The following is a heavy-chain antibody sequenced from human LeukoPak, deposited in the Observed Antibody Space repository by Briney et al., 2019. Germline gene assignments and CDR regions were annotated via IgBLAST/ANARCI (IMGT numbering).Heavy chain of an antibody. J-gene: IGHJ3*02. D-gene: IGHD5-18*01. V-gene: IGHV4-39*07. CDR2: IYYSGST. Sequence: PSETLSLTCTVSGGSISSSSYYWGWIRQPPGKGLEWIGSIYYSGSTYYNPSLKSRVTISVDTSKNQFSLKLSSVTAADTAVYYCARLRHVDTAMSNAFDIWGQGTMVTVSS. CDR3: ARLRHVDTAMSNAFDI. CDR1: GGSISSSSYY.